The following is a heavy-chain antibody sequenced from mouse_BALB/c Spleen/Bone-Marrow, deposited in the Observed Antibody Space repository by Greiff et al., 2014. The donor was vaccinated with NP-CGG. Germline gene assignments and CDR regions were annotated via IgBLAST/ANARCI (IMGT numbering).Heavy chain of an antibody. CDR2: INPSNGYT. V-gene: IGHV1-7*01. CDR3: XRSRDGYDSFAY. CDR1: GYTFTSYW. Sequence: QVQLQQSGAELAKPGASVKMSCKASGYTFTSYWMHWVKQRPGQGLEWIGNINPSNGYTEYNQKFKDKATLTADKSSSTAYMQXXXXXXXXXAVYYXXRSRDGYDSFAYWGQGTLLT. D-gene: IGHD2-2*01. J-gene: IGHJ3*01.